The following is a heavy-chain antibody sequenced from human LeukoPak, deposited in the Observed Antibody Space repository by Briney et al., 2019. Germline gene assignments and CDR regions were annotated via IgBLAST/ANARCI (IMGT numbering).Heavy chain of an antibody. J-gene: IGHJ6*02. D-gene: IGHD6-13*01. CDR2: IYPGGSDT. Sequence: GESLKISCKGSGYSFTNYWIGWVRQMPGIGLEWMGIIYPGGSDTRYSPSFQGQVTISADKSISTAYLQWSSLKASDTAMYYCARLKGIAAAATYGMDVWGQGTTVTVSS. V-gene: IGHV5-51*01. CDR3: ARLKGIAAAATYGMDV. CDR1: GYSFTNYW.